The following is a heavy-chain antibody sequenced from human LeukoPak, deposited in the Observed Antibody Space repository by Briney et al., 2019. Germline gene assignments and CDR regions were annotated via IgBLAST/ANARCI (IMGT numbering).Heavy chain of an antibody. Sequence: GASVKVSCKASGYTFTAYYMHWVRQAPGQGLEWMGWISPNSGGTNYAQKFQGRVTMTRDTSISTAYMELSRLRFDDTAVYYCARGIIAAAVDYFDYWGQGTLVTVSS. CDR3: ARGIIAAAVDYFDY. V-gene: IGHV1-2*02. CDR2: ISPNSGGT. D-gene: IGHD6-13*01. J-gene: IGHJ4*02. CDR1: GYTFTAYY.